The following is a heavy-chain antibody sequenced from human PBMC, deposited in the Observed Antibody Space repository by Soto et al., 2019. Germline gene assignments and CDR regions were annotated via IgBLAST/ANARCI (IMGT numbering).Heavy chain of an antibody. Sequence: GASVKVSCKASGYTFTSYDINWVRQATGQGLEWMGWINPNSGNTGYAQKFQGRVTMTRTTSISTVYMELSSLRSDDTAVYYCVRAPHTDSSIWFYWGQGTLVTVSS. V-gene: IGHV1-8*01. J-gene: IGHJ4*02. D-gene: IGHD6-13*01. CDR1: GYTFTSYD. CDR2: INPNSGNT. CDR3: VRAPHTDSSIWFY.